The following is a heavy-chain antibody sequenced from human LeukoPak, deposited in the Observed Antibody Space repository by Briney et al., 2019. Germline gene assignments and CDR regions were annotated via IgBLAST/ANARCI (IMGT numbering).Heavy chain of an antibody. CDR3: ARGSEPTDIYYYYYMDV. CDR1: GGTFSSYA. Sequence: GSSVKVSCKASGGTFSSYAISWVRQAPGQGLEWMGGIIPIFGTANYAQKFQGRVTITADKSTSTAYMELSSLRSEDTAVYYCARGSEPTDIYYYYYMDVWGKGTTVTVSS. J-gene: IGHJ6*03. D-gene: IGHD1-14*01. CDR2: IIPIFGTA. V-gene: IGHV1-69*06.